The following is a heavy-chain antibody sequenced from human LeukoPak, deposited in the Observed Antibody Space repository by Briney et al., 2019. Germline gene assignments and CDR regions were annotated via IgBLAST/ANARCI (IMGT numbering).Heavy chain of an antibody. CDR1: GYTFIVYF. J-gene: IGHJ4*02. CDR3: ARDLPSTSNWELDY. V-gene: IGHV1-2*06. CDR2: INPNTGGT. D-gene: IGHD7-27*01. Sequence: EASVKVSCKTSGYTFIVYFIHWVRQTPGQGLEWRGRINPNTGGTDDAQNFQDRVTMTRDTSINAVYIELNRLTSDDTAVYYCARDLPSTSNWELDYWGQGTLVTVSS.